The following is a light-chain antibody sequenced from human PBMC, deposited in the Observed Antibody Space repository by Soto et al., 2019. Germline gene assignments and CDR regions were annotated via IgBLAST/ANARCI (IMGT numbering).Light chain of an antibody. V-gene: IGKV3-20*01. J-gene: IGKJ2*01. CDR1: QSVSSSY. Sequence: EMVLTQSPGTLSLSPGARATLSCRASQSVSSSYLAWYQQKPGQAPRLLIYGASSRATGIQDRFRGSGSGTDFTLAISRLEPEDFAVYYCQQYGRSPYTFGRGPELEIK. CDR3: QQYGRSPYT. CDR2: GAS.